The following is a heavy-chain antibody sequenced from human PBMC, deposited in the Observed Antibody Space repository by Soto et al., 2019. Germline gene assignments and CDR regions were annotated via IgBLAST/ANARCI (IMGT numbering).Heavy chain of an antibody. Sequence: QVQLMQSGAEVRKPGSSVKVSCKASGGSFSYYSFNWVRLAPGQGLEWMGGIIPVFGTAKYAEKFQDRITITADASASIAYMELSRLRSEDTAVYNCARSAEAYYDVLTGYYRGSCFVPWGQGPLITVSS. V-gene: IGHV1-69*01. J-gene: IGHJ5*02. CDR3: ARSAEAYYDVLTGYYRGSCFVP. CDR1: GGSFSYYS. CDR2: IIPVFGTA. D-gene: IGHD3-9*01.